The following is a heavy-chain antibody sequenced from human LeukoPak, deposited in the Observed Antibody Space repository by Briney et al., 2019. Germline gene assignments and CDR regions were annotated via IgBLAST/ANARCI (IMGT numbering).Heavy chain of an antibody. CDR1: GGSINSYY. Sequence: SETLSLTCTVSGGSINSYYWSWIRQPPGKGLEWVGHMYYRGNTFYNPSLKSRVTISVDTSKNQFSLKLRSVTAADTAVYYCARLYGNYQNYFDYWGQGTLVTVSS. CDR3: ARLYGNYQNYFDY. D-gene: IGHD1-7*01. V-gene: IGHV4-59*12. J-gene: IGHJ4*02. CDR2: MYYRGNT.